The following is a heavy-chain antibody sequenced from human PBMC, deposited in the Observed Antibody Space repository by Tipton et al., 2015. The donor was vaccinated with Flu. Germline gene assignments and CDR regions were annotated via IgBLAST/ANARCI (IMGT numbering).Heavy chain of an antibody. CDR2: ISWNSGSI. J-gene: IGHJ4*02. D-gene: IGHD6-13*01. Sequence: SLRLSCAASGFTFDDYAMHWVRQAPGKGLEWVSGISWNSGSIGYADSVKGRFTISRDNAKNSLYLQMNSLRAEDTALYYCAKDNTAAAGFDYWGQGTLVTVSS. CDR1: GFTFDDYA. CDR3: AKDNTAAAGFDY. V-gene: IGHV3-9*01.